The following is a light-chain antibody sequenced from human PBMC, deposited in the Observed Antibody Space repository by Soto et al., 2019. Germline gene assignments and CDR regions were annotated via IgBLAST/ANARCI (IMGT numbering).Light chain of an antibody. J-gene: IGKJ5*01. CDR3: QQYTNWPPNT. CDR2: GAS. Sequence: EAVMTQSPATLSVSPGESATLSCRASQRVYSNLAWYQQRPGQAPRLLIYGASTRATGVPARFSGRGSGTEFTLTISSLQSEDFAVYYCQQYTNWPPNTFGQGTRLEIK. V-gene: IGKV3-15*01. CDR1: QRVYSN.